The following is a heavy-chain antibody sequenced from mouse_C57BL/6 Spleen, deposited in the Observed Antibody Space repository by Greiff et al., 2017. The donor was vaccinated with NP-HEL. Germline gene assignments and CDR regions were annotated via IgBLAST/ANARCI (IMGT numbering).Heavy chain of an antibody. J-gene: IGHJ4*01. D-gene: IGHD1-1*01. V-gene: IGHV2-2*01. Sequence: VKLMESGPGLVQPSQSLSITCTVSGFSLTSYGVHWVRQSPGKGLEWLGVIWSGGSTDYNAAFISRLSISKDNSKSQVFFKMNSLQADDTAIYYCARIYGSSYYYAMDYWGQVTSVTVSS. CDR3: ARIYGSSYYYAMDY. CDR2: IWSGGST. CDR1: GFSLTSYG.